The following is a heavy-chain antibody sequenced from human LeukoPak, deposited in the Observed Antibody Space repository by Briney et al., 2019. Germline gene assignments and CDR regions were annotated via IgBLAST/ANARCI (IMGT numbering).Heavy chain of an antibody. CDR2: INPKSGET. Sequence: GASVKVSCKASGYTSIGYYMHWVRQAPGQGLEWMGRINPKSGETNYAQRFQGRVTMTRDTSISTAYMDLSRLRSDDTAVYYCARDNGVGATTVWFDPWGQGTPVTVSS. D-gene: IGHD1-26*01. V-gene: IGHV1-2*06. J-gene: IGHJ5*02. CDR1: GYTSIGYY. CDR3: ARDNGVGATTVWFDP.